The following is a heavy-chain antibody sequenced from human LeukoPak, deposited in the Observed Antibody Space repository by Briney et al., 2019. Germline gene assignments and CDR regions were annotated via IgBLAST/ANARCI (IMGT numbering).Heavy chain of an antibody. CDR1: GFTFSNFA. Sequence: GGSLRLSCAASGFTFSNFAMMWVRQAPGTGLQWVSTITGYGATFYADSVRGRFTIFRDTSMNTLFLQMNSLGAEDTAVYYCAKGAAAGKVDWFDPWGQGTLVTVPS. CDR3: AKGAAAGKVDWFDP. J-gene: IGHJ5*02. CDR2: ITGYGAT. D-gene: IGHD6-13*01. V-gene: IGHV3-23*01.